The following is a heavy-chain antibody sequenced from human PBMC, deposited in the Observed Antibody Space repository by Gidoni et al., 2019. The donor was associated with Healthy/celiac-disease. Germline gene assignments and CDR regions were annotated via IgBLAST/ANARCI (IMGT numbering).Heavy chain of an antibody. V-gene: IGHV3-66*01. CDR3: ARDRMLGDIVVVPAAGYYYGMDV. CDR2: IYSGGST. CDR1: GFTVSSNY. J-gene: IGHJ6*02. D-gene: IGHD2-2*01. Sequence: EVQLVESGGGLVQPGGSLRLSCAASGFTVSSNYMSWVRQAPGKGLEWVSVIYSGGSTYYADSVKGRFTIARDNSKNTLYLQMNSLRAEDTAVYYCARDRMLGDIVVVPAAGYYYGMDVWGQGTTVTVSS.